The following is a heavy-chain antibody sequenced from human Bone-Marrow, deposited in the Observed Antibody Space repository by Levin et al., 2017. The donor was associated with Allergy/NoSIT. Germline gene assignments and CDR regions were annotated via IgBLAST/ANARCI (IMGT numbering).Heavy chain of an antibody. CDR1: GFTFSSYA. CDR3: ARDPLITFYDSSAVSYAFDI. D-gene: IGHD3-22*01. Sequence: GGSLRLSCAASGFTFSSYAMHWVRQAPGKGLEWVAVISYDGSNKYYADSVKGRFTISRDNSKNTLYLQMNSLRAEDTAVYYCARDPLITFYDSSAVSYAFDIWGQGTMVTVSS. V-gene: IGHV3-30*04. CDR2: ISYDGSNK. J-gene: IGHJ3*02.